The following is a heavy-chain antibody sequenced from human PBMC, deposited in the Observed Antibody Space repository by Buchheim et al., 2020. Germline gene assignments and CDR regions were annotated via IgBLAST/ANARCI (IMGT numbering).Heavy chain of an antibody. J-gene: IGHJ4*02. Sequence: QVQLQESGPGLVKPSQTLSLTCTVSGGSISSGSYYWSWIRQPAGKGLEWIGHIYPSGSTNYNPSLKGRVTISVDTSKNPFPLKLRSVTAADTAVYYCARGEMATIGDYFGSWGQGTL. CDR2: IYPSGST. CDR1: GGSISSGSYY. V-gene: IGHV4-61*02. D-gene: IGHD5-24*01. CDR3: ARGEMATIGDYFGS.